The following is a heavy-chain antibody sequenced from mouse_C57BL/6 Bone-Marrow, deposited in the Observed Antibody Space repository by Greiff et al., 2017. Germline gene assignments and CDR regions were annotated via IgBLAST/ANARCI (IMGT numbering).Heavy chain of an antibody. CDR3: ARHPPYYYGSSLAPWYCDV. CDR1: GYAFTNYL. CDR2: INPGSGGT. D-gene: IGHD1-1*01. J-gene: IGHJ1*03. Sequence: VQLQQSGAELVRPGTSVKVSCKASGYAFTNYLIEWVKQRPGQGLEWIGVINPGSGGTNYNEKFKGKATLTADKSSSTAYMQLSSLTSEDSAVYFCARHPPYYYGSSLAPWYCDVWGTGTTVTVSS. V-gene: IGHV1-54*01.